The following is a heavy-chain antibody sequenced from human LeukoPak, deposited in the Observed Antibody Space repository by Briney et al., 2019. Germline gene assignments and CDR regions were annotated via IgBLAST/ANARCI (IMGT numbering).Heavy chain of an antibody. Sequence: GGSLRLSCAASGFTVSSNYMTWVRQAPGKGLEWVSYISNSETSVDYADSVKGRFTISRDNAKNSLYLQMNSLRAEDTAVYYCARLSSYRYSGYDVFDFWGQGTLVTVSS. CDR2: ISNSETSV. CDR3: ARLSSYRYSGYDVFDF. CDR1: GFTVSSNY. D-gene: IGHD5-12*01. V-gene: IGHV3-11*01. J-gene: IGHJ4*02.